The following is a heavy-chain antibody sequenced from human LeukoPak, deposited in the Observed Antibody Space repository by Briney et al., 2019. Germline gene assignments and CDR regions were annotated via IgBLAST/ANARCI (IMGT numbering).Heavy chain of an antibody. Sequence: PXGSLRLSCAASGFTFSSYAMSWVRQAPGKGLEWVSAINSNGGNTYYADSVKGRFTISRDNSKNTLYLQMNSLRAEDTAVYYCAKKGGSQVPCFDYWGQGTLATVSS. D-gene: IGHD1-26*01. V-gene: IGHV3-23*01. J-gene: IGHJ4*02. CDR2: INSNGGNT. CDR1: GFTFSSYA. CDR3: AKKGGSQVPCFDY.